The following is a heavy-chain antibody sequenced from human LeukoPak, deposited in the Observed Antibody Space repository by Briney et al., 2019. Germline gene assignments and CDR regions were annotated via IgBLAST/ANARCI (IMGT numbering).Heavy chain of an antibody. D-gene: IGHD2-2*01. J-gene: IGHJ6*03. CDR1: GYTFTSYD. Sequence: ASVKVSCKASGYTFTSYDINWVRQATGQGLEWMGWMNPNSGNTGYAQKFQGRVTMTRNTSISTAYMELSSLRSEDTAVYYCARVPAANLYYYYYYMDVWGKGTTVTVSS. V-gene: IGHV1-8*01. CDR2: MNPNSGNT. CDR3: ARVPAANLYYYYYYMDV.